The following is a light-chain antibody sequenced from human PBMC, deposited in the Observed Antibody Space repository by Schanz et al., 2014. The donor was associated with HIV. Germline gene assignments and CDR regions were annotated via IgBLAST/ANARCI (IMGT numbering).Light chain of an antibody. CDR2: EVS. Sequence: QSALTQPRSVSGSPGQSVTISCTGSSSDVATYNYVSWYQQHPGKAPKIMIYEVSKRPSGVPDRFSGSKSGNTASLTVSGLQAEDEADYYCSSYAGSNNFWVFGGGTKLTVL. CDR3: SSYAGSNNFWV. V-gene: IGLV2-8*01. J-gene: IGLJ3*02. CDR1: SSDVATYNY.